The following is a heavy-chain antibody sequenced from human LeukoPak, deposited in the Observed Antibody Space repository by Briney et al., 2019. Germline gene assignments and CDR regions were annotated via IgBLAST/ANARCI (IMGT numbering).Heavy chain of an antibody. CDR3: ARSGYGKLFDY. D-gene: IGHD3-10*01. CDR1: GFTFSSYA. CDR2: ISGSGDST. J-gene: IGHJ4*02. V-gene: IGHV3-23*01. Sequence: PGSSLRLSCAASGFTFSSYAMSWVRQAPGKGLEWVSAISGSGDSTYYADSVKGLFTISRENSKTTLYLQMTSLRAEDTAVYYCARSGYGKLFDYWGQGTLVTVSS.